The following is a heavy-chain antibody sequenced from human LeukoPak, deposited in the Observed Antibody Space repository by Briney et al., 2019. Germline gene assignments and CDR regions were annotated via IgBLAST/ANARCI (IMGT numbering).Heavy chain of an antibody. CDR1: GGSISSSSYY. CDR3: ARQLHYYYYYMDV. J-gene: IGHJ6*03. D-gene: IGHD2-15*01. CDR2: IYYSGST. V-gene: IGHV4-39*01. Sequence: SGTLSLTCTVSGGSISSSSYYWGWIRQPPGKGLEWIGSIYYSGSTYYNPSLKSRVTISVDTSKNQFSLKLSSVTAADTAVYYCARQLHYYYYYMDVWGKGTTVTISS.